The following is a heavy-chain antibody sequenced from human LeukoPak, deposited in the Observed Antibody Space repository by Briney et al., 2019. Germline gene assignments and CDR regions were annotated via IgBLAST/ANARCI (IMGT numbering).Heavy chain of an antibody. J-gene: IGHJ4*02. D-gene: IGHD3-22*01. CDR3: AREGDSSGYFFRPDY. CDR1: GYTFTNYA. Sequence: ASVKVSCKASGYTFTNYAISWVRQAPGQGLEWMGWISVYSDDTKSAQNFQGRITMNTDTSTSTAYMELRSLRSDDTAVYYCAREGDSSGYFFRPDYWGQGTLVTVSS. CDR2: ISVYSDDT. V-gene: IGHV1-18*01.